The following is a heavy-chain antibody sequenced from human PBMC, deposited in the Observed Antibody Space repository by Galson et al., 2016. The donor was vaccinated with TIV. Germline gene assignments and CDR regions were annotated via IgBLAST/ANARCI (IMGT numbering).Heavy chain of an antibody. Sequence: SVKVSCKAAGGTFGSYAISWVRQAPGQGLEWMGWINAGNGNTKYSQKFQGRVTITRDTSASTAYMELSSLRSEDTAVYYCARPPYCGGDCYKYDSWGQGTLVAVSS. V-gene: IGHV1-3*01. J-gene: IGHJ4*02. CDR2: INAGNGNT. CDR3: ARPPYCGGDCYKYDS. D-gene: IGHD2-21*01. CDR1: GGTFGSYA.